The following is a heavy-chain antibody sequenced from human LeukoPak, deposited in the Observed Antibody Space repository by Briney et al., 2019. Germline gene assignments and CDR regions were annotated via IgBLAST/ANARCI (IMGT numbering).Heavy chain of an antibody. D-gene: IGHD6-13*01. J-gene: IGHJ4*02. CDR1: GFTFSSYW. CDR2: INSDGSST. Sequence: PGGSLRLSCAASGFTFSSYWMHWVRQAPGKGLVWVSRINSDGSSTSCADSVKGRFTISRDNAKNTLYLQMNSLRAEDTAVYYCARDLYSSSFSSSWYTMDYWGQGTLVTVSS. V-gene: IGHV3-74*01. CDR3: ARDLYSSSFSSSWYTMDY.